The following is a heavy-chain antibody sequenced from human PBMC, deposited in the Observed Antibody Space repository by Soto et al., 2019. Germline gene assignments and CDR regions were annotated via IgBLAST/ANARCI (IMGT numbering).Heavy chain of an antibody. J-gene: IGHJ5*02. CDR2: ILDDGGNK. CDR1: GFTFSNYA. D-gene: IGHD3-3*02. V-gene: IGHV3-30-3*01. CDR3: ARHLSHLSSGWFDP. Sequence: GGSLRLSCAASGFTFSNYAMHWVRQAPGKGLEWVALILDDGGNKYYSDSVKGRFTISRDNPKNTLYLQMNSLRTEDTAVYYCARHLSHLSSGWFDPWGQGTLVTVSS.